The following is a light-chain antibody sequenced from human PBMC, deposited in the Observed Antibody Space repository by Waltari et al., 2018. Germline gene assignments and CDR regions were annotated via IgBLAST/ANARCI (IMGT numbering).Light chain of an antibody. J-gene: IGLJ2*01. V-gene: IGLV3-19*01. Sequence: SSELTQDPAVSVAMGQTVRITSHGNSPSTYYAIWYQQRPGQAPRLVMFDQNNRPSGVPDRFSGSNSDNTASLTITGAQAEDEASYYCHSRDASGVGGSFGGGTKLTVL. CDR1: SPSTYY. CDR2: DQN. CDR3: HSRDASGVGGS.